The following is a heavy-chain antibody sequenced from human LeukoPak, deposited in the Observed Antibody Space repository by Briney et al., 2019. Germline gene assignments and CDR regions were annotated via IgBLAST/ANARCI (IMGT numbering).Heavy chain of an antibody. J-gene: IGHJ6*02. CDR1: GFTFSSYE. CDR3: ARVSRSGSYYNAWANYYGMDV. V-gene: IGHV3-48*03. D-gene: IGHD3-10*01. Sequence: GGSLRLSCAASGFTFSSYEMNWVRQAPGKGLEWVSYISSSGSTIYYADSVKGRSTISRDNAKNSLYLQMNSLRAEDTAVYYCARVSRSGSYYNAWANYYGMDVWGQGTTVTVSS. CDR2: ISSSGSTI.